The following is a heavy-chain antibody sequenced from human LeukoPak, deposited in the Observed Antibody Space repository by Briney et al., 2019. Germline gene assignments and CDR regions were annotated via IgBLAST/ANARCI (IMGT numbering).Heavy chain of an antibody. CDR3: ARALLQPAAAGYRNWFDP. V-gene: IGHV3-9*01. Sequence: GGSLRLSCEASGFTFNNYAMHWVRQAPGKGLEWVSGISWNSGSIGYADSVKGRFTISRDNAKNSLYLQMNSLRAEDTAVYYCARALLQPAAAGYRNWFDPWGQGTLVTVSS. CDR1: GFTFNNYA. J-gene: IGHJ5*02. D-gene: IGHD6-13*01. CDR2: ISWNSGSI.